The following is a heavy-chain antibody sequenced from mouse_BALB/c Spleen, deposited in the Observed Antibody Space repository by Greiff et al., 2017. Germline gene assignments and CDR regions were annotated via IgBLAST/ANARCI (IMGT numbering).Heavy chain of an antibody. Sequence: EVQLVESGGGLVQPGGSLKLSCAASGFTFSSYGMSWVRQTPDKRLELVATINSNGGSTYYPDSVKGRFTISRDNAKNTLYLQMSSLKSEDTAMYYCARDLGQGAFDYWGQGTTLTVSS. CDR2: INSNGGST. CDR1: GFTFSSYG. D-gene: IGHD3-3*01. V-gene: IGHV5-6-3*01. CDR3: ARDLGQGAFDY. J-gene: IGHJ2*01.